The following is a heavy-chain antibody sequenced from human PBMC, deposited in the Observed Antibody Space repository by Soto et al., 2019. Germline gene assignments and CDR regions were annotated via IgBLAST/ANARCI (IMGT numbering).Heavy chain of an antibody. J-gene: IGHJ6*02. CDR1: GGTFSSYA. V-gene: IGHV1-69*12. D-gene: IGHD1-26*01. CDR2: IIPIFGTA. Sequence: QVQLVQSGAEVKKPGSSVKVSCKASGGTFSSYAISWVRQAPGQGLEWMGGIIPIFGTANYAQKFQGRVTITADEPTSTACMELSSLRSEDTAVYYCARREVGATPGFYYYGMDVWGQGTTVTVSS. CDR3: ARREVGATPGFYYYGMDV.